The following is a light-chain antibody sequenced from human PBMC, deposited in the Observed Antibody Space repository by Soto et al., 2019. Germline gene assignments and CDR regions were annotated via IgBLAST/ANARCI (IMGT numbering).Light chain of an antibody. CDR3: QSYDSTLSNRYV. J-gene: IGLJ1*01. CDR1: SSSIGAGYD. Sequence: QSVLTQPPSVSGAPGQRVTISCTGSSSSIGAGYDVYWYQQRPGTAPKLLIFGNSNRPSGVPDRFSGSKSGTAASLTITGLGAEDEGEYYCQSYDSTLSNRYVFGSGTKLTVL. CDR2: GNS. V-gene: IGLV1-40*01.